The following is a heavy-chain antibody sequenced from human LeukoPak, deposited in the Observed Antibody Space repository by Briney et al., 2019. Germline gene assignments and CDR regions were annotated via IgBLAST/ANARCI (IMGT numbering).Heavy chain of an antibody. CDR1: GGSFSGYY. CDR3: ARRAATWKMVRSRSSGYMDV. Sequence: SETLSLTCAVYGGSFSGYYWSWIRQPPGKGLEWIGEINHSGSTNYNPFLKRRVTISVDTSKNQFSLRLSSVTAADTAVYYCARRAATWKMVRSRSSGYMDVWGKGTTVTVSS. J-gene: IGHJ6*03. V-gene: IGHV4-34*01. CDR2: INHSGST. D-gene: IGHD3-10*01.